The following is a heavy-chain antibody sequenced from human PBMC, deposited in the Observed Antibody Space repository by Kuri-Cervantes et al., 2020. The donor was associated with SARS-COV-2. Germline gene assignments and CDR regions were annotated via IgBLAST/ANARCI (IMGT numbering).Heavy chain of an antibody. V-gene: IGHV3-64*01. CDR2: ISTNGGST. D-gene: IGHD6-6*01. J-gene: IGHJ4*02. Sequence: GGSLRLSCAASGFTFSSYAMHWVRQAPGKGLEYVSAISTNGGSTYYANSVKGRFTISRDNPKNTLYLQMNSLRAEDTAVYYCARMYSSSSGYYFDYWGQGTLVTVSS. CDR1: GFTFSSYA. CDR3: ARMYSSSSGYYFDY.